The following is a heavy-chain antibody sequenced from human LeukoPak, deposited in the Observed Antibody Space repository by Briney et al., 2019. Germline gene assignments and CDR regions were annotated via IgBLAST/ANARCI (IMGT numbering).Heavy chain of an antibody. J-gene: IGHJ6*02. D-gene: IGHD3-10*01. CDR1: GYTFTSYG. CDR2: INPSGGST. Sequence: ASVKVSCKASGYTFTSYGISWVRQAPGQGLEWMGIINPSGGSTSYAQKFQGRVTMTRDTSTSTVYMELSSLRSEDTAVYYCARRYYGSGSYYYYYGMDVWGQGTTVTVSS. CDR3: ARRYYGSGSYYYYYGMDV. V-gene: IGHV1-46*01.